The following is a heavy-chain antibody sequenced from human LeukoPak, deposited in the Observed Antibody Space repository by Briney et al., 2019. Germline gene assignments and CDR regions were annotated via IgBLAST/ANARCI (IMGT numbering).Heavy chain of an antibody. CDR3: AKSLGTAMVICGFDY. J-gene: IGHJ4*02. CDR2: VYNDKSE. V-gene: IGHV3-33*03. D-gene: IGHD5-18*01. CDR1: GRTFSYYG. Sequence: GGSLRLSCAASGRTFSYYGMHWVRQAPGKGLEWVAVVYNDKSEYYADSVKGRFTISRDNSKDTLYMQMNSLRAEDTAVYYCAKSLGTAMVICGFDYWGQGTLVTVSS.